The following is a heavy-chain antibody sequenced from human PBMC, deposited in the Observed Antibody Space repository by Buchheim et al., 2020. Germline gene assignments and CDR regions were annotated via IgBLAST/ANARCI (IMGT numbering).Heavy chain of an antibody. V-gene: IGHV3-48*01. D-gene: IGHD5-12*01. CDR3: ARDRSGYDYGYDN. CDR2: ISSSARTI. CDR1: GYTFSSYS. Sequence: EVQLVGSGGTLIQPGGSLRLSCAASGYTFSSYSMNWLRQAPGKGLEWVAYISSSARTIYYADSVKGRFTISRDNANNSLYLQMNSLRAEDAALYYCARDRSGYDYGYDNWGPGTL. J-gene: IGHJ4*02.